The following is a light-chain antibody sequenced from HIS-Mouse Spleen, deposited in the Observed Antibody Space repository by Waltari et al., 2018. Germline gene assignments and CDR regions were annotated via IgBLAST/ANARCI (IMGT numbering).Light chain of an antibody. CDR3: QQYYSFPWT. CDR2: AAS. CDR1: KGISSY. Sequence: AIWMTQSPSLLSASTGDRVTISYRMSKGISSYLAWYQQKPGKAPELLIYAASTLQSGVPSRFSGSGSGTDFTLTISCLQSEDFATYYCQQYYSFPWTFGQGTKVEIK. V-gene: IGKV1D-8*02. J-gene: IGKJ1*01.